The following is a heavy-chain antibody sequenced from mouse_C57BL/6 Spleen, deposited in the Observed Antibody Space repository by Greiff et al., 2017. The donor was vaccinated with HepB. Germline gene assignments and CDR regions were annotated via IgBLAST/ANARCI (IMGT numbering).Heavy chain of an antibody. V-gene: IGHV3-6*01. Sequence: EVKLVESGPGLVKPSQSLSLTCSVTGYSITSGYYWNWIRQFPGNKLEWMGYISYDGSNNYNPSLKNRISITRDTSKNQFFLKLNSVTTEDTATYYCASGGYYSAYWGQGTLVTVSA. J-gene: IGHJ3*01. CDR1: GYSITSGYY. D-gene: IGHD2-3*01. CDR2: ISYDGSN. CDR3: ASGGYYSAY.